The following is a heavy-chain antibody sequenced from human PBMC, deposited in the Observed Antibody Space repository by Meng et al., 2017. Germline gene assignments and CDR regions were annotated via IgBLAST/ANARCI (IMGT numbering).Heavy chain of an antibody. Sequence: QVRLVESGPGLVEPSGPLSLTCAASGGSSSSSNWWSWVRQPPGKGLEWIGEIYHSGSTNYNPSLKSRVTISVDKSKNQFSLKLSSVTAADTAVYYCARDVVGAIIIARGDYWGQGTLVTVSS. CDR2: IYHSGST. J-gene: IGHJ4*02. CDR3: ARDVVGAIIIARGDY. CDR1: GGSSSSSNW. D-gene: IGHD1-26*01. V-gene: IGHV4-4*02.